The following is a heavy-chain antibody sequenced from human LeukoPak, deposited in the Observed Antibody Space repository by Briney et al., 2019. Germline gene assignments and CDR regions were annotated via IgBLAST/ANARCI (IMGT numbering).Heavy chain of an antibody. CDR1: GYTFTTYA. D-gene: IGHD6-13*01. CDR2: INAGNGNT. V-gene: IGHV1-3*01. J-gene: IGHJ4*02. Sequence: ASVKVSCKASGYTFTTYAMHWVRLAPGQRLEWMGWINAGNGNTKYSQKFQGRVTITRDTSASTAYMELSSLRSEDTAVYYCARDVGYTSSSYFDYWGQGTLVTVSS. CDR3: ARDVGYTSSSYFDY.